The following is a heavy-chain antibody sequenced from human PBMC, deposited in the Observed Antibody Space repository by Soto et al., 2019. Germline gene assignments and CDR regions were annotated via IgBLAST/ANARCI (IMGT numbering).Heavy chain of an antibody. CDR3: ARDKITGLFDY. CDR1: GGSISSGGYS. D-gene: IGHD2-8*02. CDR2: IYHSGST. V-gene: IGHV4-30-2*01. Sequence: SETLSLTCAVSGGSISSGGYSWSWIRQPPGKGLEWIGYIYHSGSTNYNPSLKSRVTISVDTSKNQFSLKLSSVTAADTAVYYCARDKITGLFDYWGQGTLVTVSS. J-gene: IGHJ4*02.